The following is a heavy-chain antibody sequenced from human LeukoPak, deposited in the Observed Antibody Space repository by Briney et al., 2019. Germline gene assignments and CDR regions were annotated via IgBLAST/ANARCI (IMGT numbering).Heavy chain of an antibody. V-gene: IGHV3-64*01. CDR1: GFTFSSYA. CDR3: ARGYCSSTSCPYYFDY. Sequence: PGGSLRLSCGASGFTFSSYAMHWVRQSPGQGLEYVSAISSNGGSTYYANSVKGRFTISRDNSKNTLYLQMGSLRAEDMAVYYCARGYCSSTSCPYYFDYWGQGTLVTVSS. J-gene: IGHJ4*02. D-gene: IGHD2-2*01. CDR2: ISSNGGST.